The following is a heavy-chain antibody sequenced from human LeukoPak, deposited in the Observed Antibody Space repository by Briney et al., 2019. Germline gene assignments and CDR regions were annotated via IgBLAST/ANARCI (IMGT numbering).Heavy chain of an antibody. V-gene: IGHV3-7*01. CDR1: GFTFSSYL. Sequence: PGGSLRLSCAASGFTFSSYLMSWVRQAPGKGLEWVANIKQDGRERYYVDSVKGRFTISRDNAKNSLYLQMNSLRAEDTAVYYCARDKSGPEYWGQGTPVTVSP. J-gene: IGHJ4*02. CDR3: ARDKSGPEY. D-gene: IGHD3-3*01. CDR2: IKQDGRER.